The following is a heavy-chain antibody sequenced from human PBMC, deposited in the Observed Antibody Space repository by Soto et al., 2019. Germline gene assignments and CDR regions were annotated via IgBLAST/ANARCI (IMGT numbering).Heavy chain of an antibody. CDR1: GFTFDDYA. CDR3: AKDISATGTTGAFDI. D-gene: IGHD1-7*01. V-gene: IGHV3-9*01. J-gene: IGHJ3*02. CDR2: ISWNSGSI. Sequence: GGSLRLSCAASGFTFDDYAMHWVRQAPGKGLEWVSGISWNSGSIGYADSVKGRFTISRDNAKNSLYLQMNSLRAEDTALYYCAKDISATGTTGAFDIWGQGTMVTVSS.